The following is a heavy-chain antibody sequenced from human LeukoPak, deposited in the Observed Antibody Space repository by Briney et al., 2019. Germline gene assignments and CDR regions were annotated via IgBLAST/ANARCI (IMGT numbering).Heavy chain of an antibody. J-gene: IGHJ5*02. CDR3: ARGGKGTYSNYVPREYNWFDP. V-gene: IGHV1-18*01. CDR1: GYTFTSYG. Sequence: ASVKVSCKASGYTFTSYGISWVRQAPGQGLEWMGWISAYNGNTNYAQKLQGRATMTTDTSTSTAYMELRSLRSDDTAVYYCARGGKGTYSNYVPREYNWFDPWGQGTLVTVSS. CDR2: ISAYNGNT. D-gene: IGHD4-11*01.